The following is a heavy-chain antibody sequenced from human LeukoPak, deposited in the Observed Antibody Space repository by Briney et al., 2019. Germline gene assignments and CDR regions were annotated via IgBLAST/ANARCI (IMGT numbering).Heavy chain of an antibody. J-gene: IGHJ5*02. CDR3: ARDLSSSWYDIWFDP. D-gene: IGHD6-13*01. CDR2: ISSSSSYI. V-gene: IGHV3-21*01. CDR1: GFTFSSYS. Sequence: GGSLRLSCAASGFTFSSYSMNWVRQAPGKGLEWVSSISSSSSYIYYADSVKGRFTISRDNAKNSLHLQMNSLRAEDTAVYYCARDLSSSWYDIWFDPWGQGTLVTVSS.